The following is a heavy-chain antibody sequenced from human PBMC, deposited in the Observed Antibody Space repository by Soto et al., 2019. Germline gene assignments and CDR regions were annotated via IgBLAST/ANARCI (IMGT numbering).Heavy chain of an antibody. CDR2: IIPIFRTP. J-gene: IGHJ5*02. D-gene: IGHD5-12*01. V-gene: IGHV1-69*01. Sequence: QVQLVQSGAEVKQPGSSVKVSCQASGVTFSSFAISWVRQAPGQGLEWMGGIIPIFRTPNYAQNFQGRVTNTADESTSSVYMELSRLRSEDTAVYYCARSTGSGFRPGTHRFNWFDPWGQGTLVNVSS. CDR1: GVTFSSFA. CDR3: ARSTGSGFRPGTHRFNWFDP.